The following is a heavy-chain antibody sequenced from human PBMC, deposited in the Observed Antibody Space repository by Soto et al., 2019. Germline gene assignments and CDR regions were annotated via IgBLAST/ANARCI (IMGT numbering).Heavy chain of an antibody. J-gene: IGHJ4*02. CDR2: ISYSGRT. CDR1: GGSISSGGYY. Sequence: PSETLSLTCTVSGGSISSGGYYWSWIRQHPGTGLEWIEHISYSGRTYSNTSLKSRVTISVDTSRNQFSLIVNSITAADTAVYYCARAPGDYFDYWGQRAPVTVSS. V-gene: IGHV4-31*03. CDR3: ARAPGDYFDY.